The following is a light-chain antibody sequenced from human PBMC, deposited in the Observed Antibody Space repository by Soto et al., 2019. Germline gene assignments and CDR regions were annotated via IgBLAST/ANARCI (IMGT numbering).Light chain of an antibody. V-gene: IGKV1-33*01. CDR1: QGINND. J-gene: IGKJ3*01. CDR3: HQYGDLPFT. CDR2: DAS. Sequence: DIQMTQSPSSLSASVGDRVTITCQASQGINNDLNWYQHKLGKAPKLLIYDASTLESGVPSRFSGSGSGTEFTFTISSLQPEDIGTYFCHQYGDLPFTFGPGTKVAIK.